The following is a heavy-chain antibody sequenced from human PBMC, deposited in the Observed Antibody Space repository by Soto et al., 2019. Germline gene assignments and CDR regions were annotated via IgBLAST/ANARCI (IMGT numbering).Heavy chain of an antibody. Sequence: EVQLVASGGGLVQPGGSLRLAFAASGFTFTTYWRSWVRQAPGKGLKRVAHINQDGSEEYYVYSVKVRFTISRDNSKNSLYAQTTRLRADDTAGDYCARTRGCNIVIIPAASDYWVQGTLVTVSS. CDR3: ARTRGCNIVIIPAASDY. CDR1: GFTFTTYW. V-gene: IGHV3-7*01. J-gene: IGHJ4*02. CDR2: INQDGSEE. D-gene: IGHD2-2*01.